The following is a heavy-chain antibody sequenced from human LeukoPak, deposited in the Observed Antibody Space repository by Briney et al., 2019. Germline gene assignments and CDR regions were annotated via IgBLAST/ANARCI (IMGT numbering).Heavy chain of an antibody. D-gene: IGHD3-9*01. CDR1: GYIFAELS. CDR2: LDPENGET. CDR3: ATDRFVLRYFRWLFY. V-gene: IGHV1-24*01. Sequence: ASVKVSCKVSGYIFAELSIHWVRQTPGKGLEWMGGLDPENGETIYAQKFQGRVTMTEDTSTDTAYMELSSLRSEDTAVYYCATDRFVLRYFRWLFYWGQGTLVTVSS. J-gene: IGHJ4*02.